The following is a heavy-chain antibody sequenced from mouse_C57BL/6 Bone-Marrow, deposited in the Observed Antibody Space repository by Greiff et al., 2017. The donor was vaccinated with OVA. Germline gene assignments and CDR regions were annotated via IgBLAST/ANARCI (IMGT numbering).Heavy chain of an antibody. J-gene: IGHJ4*01. V-gene: IGHV5-4*01. CDR2: ISDGGSYT. Sequence: EVQGVESGGGLVKPGGSLKLSCAASGFTFSSYAMSWVRQTPEKRLEWVATISDGGSYTYYPDNVKGRFTISRDNAKNNLYLQMSHLKSEDTAMYYCARVGYPFYAMDYWGQGTSVTVSS. CDR3: ARVGYPFYAMDY. CDR1: GFTFSSYA. D-gene: IGHD2-14*01.